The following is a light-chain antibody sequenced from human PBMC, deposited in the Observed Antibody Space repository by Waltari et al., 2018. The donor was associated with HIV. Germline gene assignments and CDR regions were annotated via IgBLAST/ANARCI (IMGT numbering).Light chain of an antibody. Sequence: QSALIQPPSVSATPGQTVTISCSWTYSNFGIFYVHWYRHLPGTTPTRLIYQNIPRPSGVSDRFTGSKSVSSASLVISGLRGDDEGDYFCAAWDATPKSHWIFGGGTSLTVL. CDR1: YSNFGIFY. CDR2: QNI. J-gene: IGLJ2*01. V-gene: IGLV1-47*01. CDR3: AAWDATPKSHWI.